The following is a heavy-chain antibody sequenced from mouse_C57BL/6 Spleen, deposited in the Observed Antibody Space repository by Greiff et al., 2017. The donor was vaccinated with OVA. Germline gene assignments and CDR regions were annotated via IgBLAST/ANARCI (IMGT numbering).Heavy chain of an antibody. CDR3: AREDYYYGSSYAMDY. CDR1: GYAFSSSW. Sequence: QVQLQQSGPELVKPGASVKISCKASGYAFSSSWMNWVKQRPGKGLEWIGRIYPGDGDTNYNGKFKGKATLTAAKSSRTAYMQLSSLTSEDSAVYYCAREDYYYGSSYAMDYWGQGTSVTVSS. D-gene: IGHD1-1*01. V-gene: IGHV1-82*01. CDR2: IYPGDGDT. J-gene: IGHJ4*01.